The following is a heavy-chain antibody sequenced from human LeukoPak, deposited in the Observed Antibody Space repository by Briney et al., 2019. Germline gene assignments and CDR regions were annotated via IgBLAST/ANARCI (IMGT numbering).Heavy chain of an antibody. CDR3: ARAWMATIIDY. D-gene: IGHD5-24*01. V-gene: IGHV3-30-3*01. J-gene: IGHJ4*02. CDR1: GFTFSGNA. Sequence: GGSLRLSCAASGFTFSGNAMHWVRQAPGKGLEWVSVISYDGSNKYCADSVKGRFTISRDISKNTLYLQMSSLRAEDTAVYYCARAWMATIIDYWGQGTLVTVSS. CDR2: ISYDGSNK.